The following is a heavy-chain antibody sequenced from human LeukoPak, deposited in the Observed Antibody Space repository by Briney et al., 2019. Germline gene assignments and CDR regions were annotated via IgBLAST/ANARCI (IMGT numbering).Heavy chain of an antibody. D-gene: IGHD1-14*01. J-gene: IGHJ5*02. CDR2: IYYSGST. V-gene: IGHV4-59*01. CDR3: ARGSTGQYDP. Sequence: SETLSLTCTVSGGSISSYYWSWIRQPPGKGLEWIGYIYYSGSTNYNPSLKSRVTMSVDTSKNQFSLRLSSLTAADTAVYYCARGSTGQYDPWGQGILVTVSS. CDR1: GGSISSYY.